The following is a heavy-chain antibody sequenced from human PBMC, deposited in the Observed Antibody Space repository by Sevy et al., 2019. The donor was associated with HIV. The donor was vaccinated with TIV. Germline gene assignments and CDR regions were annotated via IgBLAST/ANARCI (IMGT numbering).Heavy chain of an antibody. CDR3: ARAAAGTWPTLLFDY. V-gene: IGHV3-30-3*01. Sequence: GSLRLSCAASGFTFSSYAMHWVRQAPGKGLEWVAVISYDGSNKYYADSVKGRFSISRDNSKDTLYLQMNFLRVEDTAVYYCARAAAGTWPTLLFDYWGQGALVTVSS. CDR1: GFTFSSYA. D-gene: IGHD6-13*01. J-gene: IGHJ4*02. CDR2: ISYDGSNK.